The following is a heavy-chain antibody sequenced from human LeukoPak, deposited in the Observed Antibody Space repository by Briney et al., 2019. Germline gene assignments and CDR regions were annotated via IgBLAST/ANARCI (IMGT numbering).Heavy chain of an antibody. D-gene: IGHD2-21*02. CDR3: ASFVAVSASANY. CDR2: IYYYGNT. J-gene: IGHJ4*02. CDR1: VGSISSSTYY. Sequence: SEILSLTCTVSVGSISSSTYYWGWIRQPPGKGLEWIGSIYYYGNTYYNPSLKSRVTIYVDTSKNQFSLKLSSVTAADTAVYYCASFVAVSASANYWGQGTLVTVSS. V-gene: IGHV4-39*01.